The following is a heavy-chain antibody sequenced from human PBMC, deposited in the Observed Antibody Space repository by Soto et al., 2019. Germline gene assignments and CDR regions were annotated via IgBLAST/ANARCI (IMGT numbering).Heavy chain of an antibody. CDR1: GVSISSYF. V-gene: IGHV4-59*01. Sequence: PSETLSLTCSVSGVSISSYFWSWIRQPPGRGLEWIGYTYHRGSTNYSPSHKSRVAISLDMSEYHFSLKVNSVTAADTAVYYCARIGGYHGPLDYWGQGTPVTVSS. J-gene: IGHJ4*02. CDR2: TYHRGST. D-gene: IGHD3-16*02. CDR3: ARIGGYHGPLDY.